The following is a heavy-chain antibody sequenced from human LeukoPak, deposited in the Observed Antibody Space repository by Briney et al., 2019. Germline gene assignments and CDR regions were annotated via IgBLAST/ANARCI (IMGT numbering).Heavy chain of an antibody. CDR1: GFTVRSNY. V-gene: IGHV3-53*01. CDR2: IYSGGST. Sequence: PGGSLRLSCAASGFTVRSNYMSWVRQAPGKGLEWVSVIYSGGSTYYADSVKGRFTISRDNSKNTLYLQMNSLRAEDTAVYYCARAPDIVVVPAAASTYYYYYMDVWGKGTTVTVSS. J-gene: IGHJ6*03. D-gene: IGHD2-2*01. CDR3: ARAPDIVVVPAAASTYYYYYMDV.